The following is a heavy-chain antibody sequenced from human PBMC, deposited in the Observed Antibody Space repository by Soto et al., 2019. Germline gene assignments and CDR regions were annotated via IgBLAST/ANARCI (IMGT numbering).Heavy chain of an antibody. CDR2: IIPNSGSA. J-gene: IGHJ5*02. D-gene: IGHD6-13*01. CDR3: ARDRRDTSNWYGNWFNP. Sequence: SVKVSCKVSGGTFSSYAIGWVRQAPGQGLEWMGGIIPNSGSANHAQKFQGRVTFTADESTSTAHMELSSLRSEDTAVYYCARDRRDTSNWYGNWFNPWGQRTLVTVSS. CDR1: GGTFSSYA. V-gene: IGHV1-69*13.